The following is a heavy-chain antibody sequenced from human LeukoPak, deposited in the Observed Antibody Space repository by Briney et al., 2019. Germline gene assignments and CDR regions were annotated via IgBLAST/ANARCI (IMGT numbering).Heavy chain of an antibody. Sequence: GASVKVSCKASGYTFTGYYMHWVRQAPGQGLEWMGWINPNSGGTNYAQKFQGRATMTRDTSISTAYMELSRLRSDDTAVYYCARAVSWVHYYYMDVWGKGTTVTVSS. J-gene: IGHJ6*03. CDR1: GYTFTGYY. D-gene: IGHD3-16*01. CDR2: INPNSGGT. V-gene: IGHV1-2*02. CDR3: ARAVSWVHYYYMDV.